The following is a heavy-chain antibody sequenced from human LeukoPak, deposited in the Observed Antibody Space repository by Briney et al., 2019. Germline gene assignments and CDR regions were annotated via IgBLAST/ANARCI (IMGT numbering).Heavy chain of an antibody. CDR3: ARLDYYDSSGYLAQLASPRFDY. J-gene: IGHJ4*02. CDR1: GYSFTSYW. Sequence: GESLKISCKGSGYSFTSYWIGWVRQMPGKGLEWMGIIYPGDSDTRYSPSFQGQVTISADKSISTAYLQWSSLKASDTAMYYCARLDYYDSSGYLAQLASPRFDYWGQGTLVTVSS. D-gene: IGHD3-22*01. V-gene: IGHV5-51*01. CDR2: IYPGDSDT.